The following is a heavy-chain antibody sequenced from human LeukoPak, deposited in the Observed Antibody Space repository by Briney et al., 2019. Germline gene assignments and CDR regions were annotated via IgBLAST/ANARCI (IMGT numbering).Heavy chain of an antibody. CDR2: ISSSSSYI. CDR3: ARDLAAAAAKD. D-gene: IGHD6-13*01. J-gene: IGHJ4*02. CDR1: GFTFSSYS. Sequence: GGSLRLSCAASGFTFSSYSMNWVRPAPGKGLEWVSSISSSSSYIYYADSVKGRFTISRDNAKNSLYLQMNSLRAEDTAVYYCARDLAAAAAKDWGQGTLVTVSS. V-gene: IGHV3-21*01.